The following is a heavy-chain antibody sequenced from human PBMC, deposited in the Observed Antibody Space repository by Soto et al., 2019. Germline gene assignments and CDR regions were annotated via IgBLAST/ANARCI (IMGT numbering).Heavy chain of an antibody. V-gene: IGHV3-9*01. CDR2: VSWNSDGI. J-gene: IGHJ6*01. CDR3: VRDVPGGRGAVAGKVSGYYYGMAG. CDR1: GFTFDDHA. D-gene: IGHD6-19*01. Sequence: EVQLVESGGGLVQPGRSLRLSCVTSGFTFDDHAMHWVRQVPGKGLEWVACVSWNSDGIDYADSVKGRFTISRDNTKNTLYLQKNSVRTEDSGLYYCVRDVPGGRGAVAGKVSGYYYGMAGWGHGTTVTVSS.